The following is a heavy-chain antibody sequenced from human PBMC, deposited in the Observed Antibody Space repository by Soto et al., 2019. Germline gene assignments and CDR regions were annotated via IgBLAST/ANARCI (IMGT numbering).Heavy chain of an antibody. Sequence: GGSLRLSCAASGFTFSSYSMNWVRQAPGKGLEWVSSISSSSSYIYYADSVKGRFTISRDNAKNSLYLQMNSLRAEDTAVYYCARQGHYYYYYYMDVWGKGTTVTVSS. CDR1: GFTFSSYS. CDR3: ARQGHYYYYYYMDV. V-gene: IGHV3-21*01. J-gene: IGHJ6*03. CDR2: ISSSSSYI.